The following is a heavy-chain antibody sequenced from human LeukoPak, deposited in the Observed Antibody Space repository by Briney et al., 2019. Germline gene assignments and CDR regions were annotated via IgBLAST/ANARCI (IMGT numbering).Heavy chain of an antibody. V-gene: IGHV4-4*02. Sequence: PSGTLSLTCAVSGGSISSSNWWSWVRQPPGKGLEWIGYIYHSGSTYYNPSLKSRVTISVDRSKNQFSLKLSSVTAADTAVYYCARSSHSSSSVVVFDYWGQGTLVTVSS. CDR3: ARSSHSSSSVVVFDY. D-gene: IGHD6-6*01. J-gene: IGHJ4*02. CDR1: GGSISSSNW. CDR2: IYHSGST.